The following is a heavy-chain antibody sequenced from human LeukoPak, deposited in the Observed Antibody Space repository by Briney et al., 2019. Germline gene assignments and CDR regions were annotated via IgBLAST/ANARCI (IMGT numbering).Heavy chain of an antibody. V-gene: IGHV4-61*02. CDR2: IYTSGST. CDR3: ARVPYLYCTNGVCHMDV. J-gene: IGHJ6*04. CDR1: GGSISSGSYY. Sequence: KTSETLSLTCTVSGGSISSGSYYWSWIPQPAGKGLEWIGRIYTSGSTNYNPSLKSRVTISVDTSKNQFSLKLSSVTAADTAVYYCARVPYLYCTNGVCHMDVWGKGTTVTVSS. D-gene: IGHD2-8*01.